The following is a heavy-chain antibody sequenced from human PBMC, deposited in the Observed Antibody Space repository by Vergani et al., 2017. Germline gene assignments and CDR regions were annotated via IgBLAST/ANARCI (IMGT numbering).Heavy chain of an antibody. CDR2: IYYSGST. J-gene: IGHJ5*02. D-gene: IGHD3-3*01. V-gene: IGHV4-59*01. CDR3: AMFSIQTWFDP. CDR1: GGSISSYY. Sequence: QVQLQESGPGLVKPSETLSLTCTVSGGSISSYYWSWIRQPPGKRLEWIGYIYYSGSTNYNPSLKSRVTISVDTSKNQFSLKLSSVTAADTAVYYCAMFSIQTWFDPWGQGTLVTVSS.